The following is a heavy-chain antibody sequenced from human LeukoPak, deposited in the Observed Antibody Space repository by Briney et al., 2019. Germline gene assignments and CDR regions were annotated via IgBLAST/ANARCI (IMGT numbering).Heavy chain of an antibody. V-gene: IGHV4-39*07. CDR1: GGSISSSSYY. CDR3: ARDLVVVVPAAAEWGYYYYGMDV. Sequence: SETLSLTCTVSGGSISSSSYYWGWIRQPPGKGLEWIGSIYYSGSTYYNPSLKSRVTISVDTSKNQLSLKLSSVTAADTAVYYCARDLVVVVPAAAEWGYYYYGMDVWGQGTTVTVSS. CDR2: IYYSGST. D-gene: IGHD2-2*01. J-gene: IGHJ6*02.